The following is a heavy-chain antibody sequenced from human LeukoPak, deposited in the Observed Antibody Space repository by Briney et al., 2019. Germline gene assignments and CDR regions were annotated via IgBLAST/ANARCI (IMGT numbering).Heavy chain of an antibody. D-gene: IGHD4-11*01. CDR2: VRGKPHSSAT. CDR1: GFGFSASA. J-gene: IGHJ4*02. V-gene: IGHV3-73*01. CDR3: SREGTTAPAGTAQDY. Sequence: SGGSLKLSCVASGFGFSASAIHWVRQASGRGLEWVGRVRGKPHSSATSYGASVRGRFTISRDNSKNTAYLQMNSLKIEDTAVYYCSREGTTAPAGTAQDYWGQGTLVIVSS.